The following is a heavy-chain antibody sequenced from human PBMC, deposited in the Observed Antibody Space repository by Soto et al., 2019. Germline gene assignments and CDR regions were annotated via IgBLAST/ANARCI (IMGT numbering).Heavy chain of an antibody. CDR2: IYHSGST. D-gene: IGHD3-10*01. J-gene: IGHJ5*02. CDR1: GGSISSSNW. Sequence: SETLSLTCAVSGGSISSSNWWSWVRQPPGKGLEWIGEIYHSGSTNYNPSLKSRVTISVDKSKKQFSLKLSSVTAADTAVYYCARLTTNYYGSGSYFNWFDPWGQGTLVTVSS. CDR3: ARLTTNYYGSGSYFNWFDP. V-gene: IGHV4-4*02.